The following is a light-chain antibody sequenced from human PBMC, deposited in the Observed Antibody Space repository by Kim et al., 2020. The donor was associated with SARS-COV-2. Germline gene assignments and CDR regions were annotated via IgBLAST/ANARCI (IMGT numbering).Light chain of an antibody. J-gene: IGKJ4*01. CDR2: DAS. Sequence: GSPGERATLSCRASQSVNSNLVWYQQQPGQPPRLPIYDASTRATGIPARFSGSGSGTEFTLTISSLQSEDFAVYYCEQYNNWPLTFGGGTKVDIK. CDR3: EQYNNWPLT. V-gene: IGKV3-15*01. CDR1: QSVNSN.